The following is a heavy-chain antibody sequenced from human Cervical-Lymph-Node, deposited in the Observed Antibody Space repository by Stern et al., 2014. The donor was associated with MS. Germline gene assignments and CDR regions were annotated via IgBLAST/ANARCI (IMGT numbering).Heavy chain of an antibody. Sequence: QVQLVQSGSEAKKPGSSVKVSCKVSGGTFSTYKISWVRQAPGKGLEWMGAIIPIFGTADYAQKFQDRVTIIADESTSEVHMELISLRSEDTGVYYCARLGSGYDSSYLDFWGQGTLVTVSS. CDR2: IIPIFGTA. D-gene: IGHD5-12*01. V-gene: IGHV1-69*01. CDR1: GGTFSTYK. CDR3: ARLGSGYDSSYLDF. J-gene: IGHJ4*02.